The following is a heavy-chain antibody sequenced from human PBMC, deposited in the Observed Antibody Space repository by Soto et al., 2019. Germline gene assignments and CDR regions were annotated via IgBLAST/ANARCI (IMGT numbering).Heavy chain of an antibody. J-gene: IGHJ5*02. D-gene: IGHD2-2*01. Sequence: GESLKISCKVSGYSFTTNWIAWVRQRPGKGLEWMGSIFPDDSDTRYSPSFQGQVTISGDKAVTTAYLQWSSLKASDSAMYYCARLIGSSSWFDLWGQGALVTVSS. CDR1: GYSFTTNW. CDR2: IFPDDSDT. V-gene: IGHV5-51*01. CDR3: ARLIGSSSWFDL.